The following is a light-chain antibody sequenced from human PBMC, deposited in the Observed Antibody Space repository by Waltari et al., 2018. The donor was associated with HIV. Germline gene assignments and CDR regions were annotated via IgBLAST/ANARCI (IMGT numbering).Light chain of an antibody. CDR2: VAS. Sequence: DIVMTQSPQSLSVTPGEPASISCRSSHSLLHTSGYHYLDWYVQQPGQSPQVLIYVASNRASGVPYRFSGSGSGIDFTLKISRVEAEDVGVYYCMQALQTPYTFGRGTKLEIK. CDR1: HSLLHTSGYHY. J-gene: IGKJ2*01. V-gene: IGKV2-28*01. CDR3: MQALQTPYT.